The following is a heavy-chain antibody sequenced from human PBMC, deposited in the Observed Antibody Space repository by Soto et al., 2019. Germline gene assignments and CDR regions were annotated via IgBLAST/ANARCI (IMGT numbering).Heavy chain of an antibody. D-gene: IGHD6-13*01. CDR3: ARDGSSSWFSLGAFDI. J-gene: IGHJ3*02. V-gene: IGHV4-31*03. CDR2: IYYSGST. Sequence: SETLSLTCTVSGGSISSGGYYWSWIRQHPGKGLEWIGYIYYSGSTYYNPSLKSRVTISVDTSKNQFSLKLSSVTAADTAVYYCARDGSSSWFSLGAFDIWGQGTMVTVSS. CDR1: GGSISSGGYY.